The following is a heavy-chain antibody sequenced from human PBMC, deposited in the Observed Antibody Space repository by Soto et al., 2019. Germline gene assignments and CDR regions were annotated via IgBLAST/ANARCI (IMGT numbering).Heavy chain of an antibody. CDR3: ARDIGRNYDYYYTMDV. Sequence: QVQLVESGGGVVQPGRSQRLSCAASGFTFTSYGMHWVRQAPGKGLEWVAVISYDGSNKYYADSVKGRFTISRDSSKNTLYLQMNSLRAEDTAVYYCARDIGRNYDYYYTMDVWGQGTTVAVSS. J-gene: IGHJ6*02. CDR2: ISYDGSNK. V-gene: IGHV3-30*19. CDR1: GFTFTSYG. D-gene: IGHD1-26*01.